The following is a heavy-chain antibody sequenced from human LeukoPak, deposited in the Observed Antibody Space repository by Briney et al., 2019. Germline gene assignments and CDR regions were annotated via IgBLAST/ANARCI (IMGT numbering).Heavy chain of an antibody. J-gene: IGHJ4*02. CDR1: GFSFSSYE. Sequence: PGGSLRLSCAASGFSFSSYEMNWVRQAPGKGLEGVSYITSSGGTIYYADSVKGRFTISRDNAKNSLYLQMNSLRAEATAVYYCARVVYSYYFDYWGQGTLVTVSS. CDR3: ARVVYSYYFDY. D-gene: IGHD2-15*01. CDR2: ITSSGGTI. V-gene: IGHV3-48*03.